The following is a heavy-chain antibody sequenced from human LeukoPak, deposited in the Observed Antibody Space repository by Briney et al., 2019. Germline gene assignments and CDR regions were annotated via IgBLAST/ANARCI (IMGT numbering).Heavy chain of an antibody. CDR1: GGSISSYY. Sequence: SETLSLTCTVSGGSISSYYWSWIRQPPGKGLELIGYIHYTGSTNYNPSLKSRVTISVDTSKNQFSLKVSSVTAADTAVYYCARSTYCSGGSCSHNWFDPWGQGTLVTVSS. CDR2: IHYTGST. V-gene: IGHV4-59*01. J-gene: IGHJ5*02. CDR3: ARSTYCSGGSCSHNWFDP. D-gene: IGHD2-15*01.